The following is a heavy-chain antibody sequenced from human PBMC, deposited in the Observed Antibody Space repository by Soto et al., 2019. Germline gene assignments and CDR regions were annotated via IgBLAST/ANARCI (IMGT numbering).Heavy chain of an antibody. CDR1: GFTFSSYG. V-gene: IGHV3-23*01. D-gene: IGHD2-15*01. J-gene: IGHJ3*02. CDR3: AXSKVVVAATLAYDDFDI. Sequence: PGGSLRLSCAAYGFTFSSYGMSWVRQAPGKGLEWVSSISGSGGSTYYADSVKGRFTISRDNSKNTLYLQMNSLRAEDTAVYYCAXSKVVVAATLAYDDFDIWGQGTMVTVSS. CDR2: ISGSGGST.